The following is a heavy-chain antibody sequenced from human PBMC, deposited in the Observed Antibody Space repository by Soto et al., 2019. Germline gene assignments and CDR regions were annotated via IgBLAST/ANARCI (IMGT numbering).Heavy chain of an antibody. CDR2: ISSSGTYT. J-gene: IGHJ4*02. D-gene: IGHD1-26*01. CDR3: AGKQWEPSGDYYFDS. CDR1: GFTFSDYY. V-gene: IGHV3-11*06. Sequence: QVQLVESGGGLVNPGGSLRLSCAASGFTFSDYYMSWIRQAPGKGLEWVSYISSSGTYTNYADSVKGRFTVSRDNAQNSLYLQMNSLTAEDTAVYYCAGKQWEPSGDYYFDSWGQGTLVTVSS.